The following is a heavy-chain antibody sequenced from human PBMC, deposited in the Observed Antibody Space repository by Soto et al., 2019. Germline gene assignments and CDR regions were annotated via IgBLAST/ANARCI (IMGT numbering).Heavy chain of an antibody. CDR1: GFTFSTYS. J-gene: IGHJ4*02. Sequence: GGSLRLSCAASGFTFSTYSMNWVRQAPGKGLEWVSSISSSTNYIYYADSVKGRFTISRDNAKNSLYLQMNSLRAEDTAVYYCARGLWSLVSYCFDYWGQGTLVTVSS. CDR2: ISSSTNYI. CDR3: ARGLWSLVSYCFDY. D-gene: IGHD2-15*01. V-gene: IGHV3-21*01.